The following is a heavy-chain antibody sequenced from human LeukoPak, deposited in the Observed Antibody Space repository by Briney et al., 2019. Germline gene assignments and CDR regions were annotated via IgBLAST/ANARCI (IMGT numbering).Heavy chain of an antibody. CDR3: ARGPAVIWFGELLSGQDWFDP. Sequence: SGGSLRLSCSASGFTFCSYRMKWVPQAPGQELVGVSYISSSSSTIYYAVSVKGRFTISRDNAKNSLYLQMHSLRAEDTAVYYCARGPAVIWFGELLSGQDWFDPWGQGTLVTVSS. J-gene: IGHJ5*02. CDR1: GFTFCSYR. D-gene: IGHD3-10*01. CDR2: ISSSSSTI. V-gene: IGHV3-48*01.